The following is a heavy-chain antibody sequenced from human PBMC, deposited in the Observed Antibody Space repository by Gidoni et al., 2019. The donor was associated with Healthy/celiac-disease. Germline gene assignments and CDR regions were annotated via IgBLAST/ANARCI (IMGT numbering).Heavy chain of an antibody. CDR2: ISSSSSTI. CDR3: ARDFPYYYDSSGYPRYFDY. CDR1: GFTFSSYS. Sequence: EVQLVESGGGLVQPGGSLRLSCAASGFTFSSYSMNWVRQAPGKGLEWVSYISSSSSTIYYADSVKGRFTISRDNAKNSLYLQMNSLRAEDTAVYYCARDFPYYYDSSGYPRYFDYWGQGTLVTVSS. V-gene: IGHV3-48*01. D-gene: IGHD3-22*01. J-gene: IGHJ4*02.